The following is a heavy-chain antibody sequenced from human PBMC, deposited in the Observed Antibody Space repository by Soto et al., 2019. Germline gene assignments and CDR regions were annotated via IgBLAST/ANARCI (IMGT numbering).Heavy chain of an antibody. V-gene: IGHV3-48*01. CDR2: ISSGSSTI. Sequence: GGSLRLSCAASGFTFSSYSMNWVRQAPGKGLEWVSYISSGSSTIYYADSVKGRFTISRDNAQNSLYLQMNSLRAEDTAVYYCAKTYSSGRGAFDVWGQGSMVTVSS. CDR3: AKTYSSGRGAFDV. CDR1: GFTFSSYS. D-gene: IGHD6-19*01. J-gene: IGHJ3*01.